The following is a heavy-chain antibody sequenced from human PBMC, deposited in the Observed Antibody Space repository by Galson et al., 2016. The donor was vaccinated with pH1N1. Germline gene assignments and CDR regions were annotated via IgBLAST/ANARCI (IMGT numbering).Heavy chain of an antibody. D-gene: IGHD4-23*01. V-gene: IGHV4-61*02. CDR2: IYTTGTT. CDR1: GGSVSSGTYY. Sequence: TLSLTCTVSGGSVSSGTYYWSWIRQPAGKGLEWIGRIYTTGTTKYNPSLKSRATMSVDTSENQFSLKLNSVTAADTAVYYCARERGIDYGGNYLDYWGQGTLVTVSS. CDR3: ARERGIDYGGNYLDY. J-gene: IGHJ4*02.